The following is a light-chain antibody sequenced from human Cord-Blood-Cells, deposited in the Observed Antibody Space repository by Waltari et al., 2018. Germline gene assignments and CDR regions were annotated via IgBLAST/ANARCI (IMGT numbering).Light chain of an antibody. CDR1: QSISSY. CDR2: AAS. J-gene: IGKJ2*01. CDR3: QQSYSTPYT. Sequence: DLQMTQSPSSLSASVGDRVTITCRASQSISSYLNWYQQKPGKAPKLLIYAASSWQSGVPSRFSGSGSGTDFTLTISSLQPEDFATYYCQQSYSTPYTFGQGTKLEIK. V-gene: IGKV1-39*01.